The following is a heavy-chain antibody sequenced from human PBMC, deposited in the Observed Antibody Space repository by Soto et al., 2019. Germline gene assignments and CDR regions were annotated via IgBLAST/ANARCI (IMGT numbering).Heavy chain of an antibody. CDR3: ARAPYYDILTGYPHDAFDI. J-gene: IGHJ3*02. CDR1: GFTVSSNY. CDR2: IYTGGST. D-gene: IGHD3-9*01. Sequence: EVQLVETGGGLMQPGGSLRLSCAASGFTVSSNYMSWVRQAPGKGLEWVSVIYTGGSTYYANSVKGRFTISRDNTRNTLYLQMNNLRAEDTAVYYCARAPYYDILTGYPHDAFDIWGQGTVVTVSS. V-gene: IGHV3-53*02.